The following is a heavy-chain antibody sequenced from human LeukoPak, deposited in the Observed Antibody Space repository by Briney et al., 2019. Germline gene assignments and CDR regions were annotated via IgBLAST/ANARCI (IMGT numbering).Heavy chain of an antibody. CDR1: GFTVSSNY. CDR3: ARMNRDGYRSWYPFDY. D-gene: IGHD6-13*01. CDR2: IYTGGGT. J-gene: IGHJ4*02. V-gene: IGHV3-53*01. Sequence: PGGSLRLSCAASGFTVSSNYMSWVRQAPGKGLECVSVIYTGGGTYYADSLKGRFTISRDNSKNTLYLQMNSLRAEDTAVHYCARMNRDGYRSWYPFDYWGQGTLVTVSS.